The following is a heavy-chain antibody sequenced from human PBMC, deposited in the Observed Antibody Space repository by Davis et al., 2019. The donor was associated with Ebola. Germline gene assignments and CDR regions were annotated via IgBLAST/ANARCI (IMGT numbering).Heavy chain of an antibody. CDR2: ISHSGTT. CDR3: ARGHPGYSSGWYYNY. D-gene: IGHD6-19*01. CDR1: GGSFNGYY. V-gene: IGHV4-34*01. J-gene: IGHJ4*02. Sequence: PSETLSLTCGVYGGSFNGYYWNWIRQPPGKGLEWIGEISHSGTTNYNPSLKSRVTISVDTSKNQFSLKLSFVTAADTAVYYCARGHPGYSSGWYYNYWGQGTLVTVSS.